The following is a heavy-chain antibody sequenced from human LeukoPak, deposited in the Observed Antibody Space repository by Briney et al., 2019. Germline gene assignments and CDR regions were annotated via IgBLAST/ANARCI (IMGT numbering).Heavy chain of an antibody. V-gene: IGHV3-30*02. CDR3: AKDFDYDFWSGYGIS. J-gene: IGHJ5*02. CDR2: IRYDGSNK. CDR1: GFTFSSYG. Sequence: GGSLRLSCAASGFTFSSYGMHWVRQAPGKGLEWVAFIRYDGSNKYYADSVKGRFTISRDNSENTLYLQMNSLRAEDTAVYYCAKDFDYDFWSGYGISWGQGTLVTVSS. D-gene: IGHD3-3*01.